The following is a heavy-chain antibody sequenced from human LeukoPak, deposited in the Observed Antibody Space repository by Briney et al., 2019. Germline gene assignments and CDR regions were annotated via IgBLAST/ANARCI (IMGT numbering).Heavy chain of an antibody. D-gene: IGHD3-3*02. J-gene: IGHJ6*03. CDR2: ISSSGSTI. CDR1: GFTFSTYV. CDR3: ARQFISYYYYYYMDV. Sequence: PGGSLRLSCAASGFTFSTYVMNWVRQAPGKGLEWVSYISSSGSTIYYADSVKGRFTISRDNAKNSLYLQMNSLRAEDTAVYYCARQFISYYYYYYMDVWGKGTTVTVSS. V-gene: IGHV3-48*04.